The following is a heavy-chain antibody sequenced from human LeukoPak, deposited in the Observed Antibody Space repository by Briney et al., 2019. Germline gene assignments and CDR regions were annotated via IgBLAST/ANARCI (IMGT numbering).Heavy chain of an antibody. CDR2: ISTSDSTI. V-gene: IGHV3-48*03. Sequence: GGSLRLSCAASGFIFSSYEMHWVRQAPGKGLEWVSYISTSDSTIYYADSVKGRFTISRDNAKNSLYLQMKSLRAEDTAVYYCARGKTSQNIVTRKTYNWFDPWGQGTLVTVSS. J-gene: IGHJ5*02. CDR3: ARGKTSQNIVTRKTYNWFDP. D-gene: IGHD2/OR15-2a*01. CDR1: GFIFSSYE.